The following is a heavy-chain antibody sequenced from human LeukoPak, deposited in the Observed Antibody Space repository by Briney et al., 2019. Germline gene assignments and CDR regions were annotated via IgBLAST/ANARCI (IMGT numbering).Heavy chain of an antibody. D-gene: IGHD6-19*01. Sequence: SETLSLTCTVSGGSISSYYWSWIRQPPGKGLEWIGYIYYSGSTNYNPSLKSRVTISVDTSKNQFSLKLSSVTAADTAVYYCARAVGQWLVFYYFDCWGQGTLVTVSS. J-gene: IGHJ4*02. V-gene: IGHV4-59*01. CDR3: ARAVGQWLVFYYFDC. CDR2: IYYSGST. CDR1: GGSISSYY.